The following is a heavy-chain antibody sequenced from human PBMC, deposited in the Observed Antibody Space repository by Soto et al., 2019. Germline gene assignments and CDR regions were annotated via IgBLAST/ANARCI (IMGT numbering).Heavy chain of an antibody. CDR3: AQAPHASDYAGRGFDF. Sequence: EVQLLESGGGVEQPGGSLRLSCAASGSNFDSYAMGWVRQAPGKGLEWVSAISSGGSRKYYADSAKGRFTISRDNSDNMLYLQMDSLTVDDSVVFCCAQAPHASDYAGRGFDFWGEGTLVTVSS. V-gene: IGHV3-23*01. CDR1: GSNFDSYA. CDR2: ISSGGSRK. J-gene: IGHJ4*02. D-gene: IGHD5-12*01.